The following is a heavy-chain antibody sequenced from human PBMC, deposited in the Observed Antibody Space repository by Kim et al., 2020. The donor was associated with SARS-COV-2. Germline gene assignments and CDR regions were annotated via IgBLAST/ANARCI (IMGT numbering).Heavy chain of an antibody. CDR2: IRSKAYGGTT. V-gene: IGHV3-49*04. D-gene: IGHD3-22*01. J-gene: IGHJ4*02. Sequence: GGSLRLSCTASGFTFGDYAMSWVRQAPGKGLEWVGFIRSKAYGGTTEYAASVKGRFTISRDDSKSIAYLQMNSLKTEDTAVYYCTRGYYDSSGFFDYWGQGTLVTVSS. CDR3: TRGYYDSSGFFDY. CDR1: GFTFGDYA.